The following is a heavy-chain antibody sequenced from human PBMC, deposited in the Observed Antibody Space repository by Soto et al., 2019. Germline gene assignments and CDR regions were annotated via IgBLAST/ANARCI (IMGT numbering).Heavy chain of an antibody. Sequence: SETLSLTCAVYGGSFSGYYWSWIRQPPGKGLEWIGEINHSGSTNYNPSLKSRVTISVDTSKNQFSLKLSSVTAADTAVYYCARVATFTTGNTWDAFDIWGQGTMVTVSS. D-gene: IGHD1-1*01. CDR3: ARVATFTTGNTWDAFDI. V-gene: IGHV4-34*01. CDR2: INHSGST. J-gene: IGHJ3*02. CDR1: GGSFSGYY.